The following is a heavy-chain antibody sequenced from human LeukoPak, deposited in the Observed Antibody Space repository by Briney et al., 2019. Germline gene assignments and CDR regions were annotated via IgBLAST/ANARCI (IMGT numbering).Heavy chain of an antibody. Sequence: GGSLRLSCAASGFTFSNAWMSWVRQGPGKGLEWVGRIKSKTDGGTTDYAAPVKSRFTISRDDSKNTLYVQMNSLKTEDTAVYYCTTGPYDYGSGTYYHWGQGTLVTVSS. CDR3: TTGPYDYGSGTYYH. D-gene: IGHD3-10*01. J-gene: IGHJ4*02. V-gene: IGHV3-15*01. CDR2: IKSKTDGGTT. CDR1: GFTFSNAW.